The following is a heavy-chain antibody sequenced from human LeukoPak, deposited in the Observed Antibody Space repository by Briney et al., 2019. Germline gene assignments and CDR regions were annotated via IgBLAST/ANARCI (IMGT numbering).Heavy chain of an antibody. CDR3: ARGVATNYYYYGMDV. Sequence: ASVKVSCKASGYTFTSYSMHWVRQAPGQGLEWMGIINPSGGSTSNAQKFQGRVTMTRDTSTSTVYMELSSLRSEDTAVYYCARGVATNYYYYGMDVWGQGTTVTVSS. CDR1: GYTFTSYS. V-gene: IGHV1-46*01. D-gene: IGHD5-12*01. CDR2: INPSGGST. J-gene: IGHJ6*02.